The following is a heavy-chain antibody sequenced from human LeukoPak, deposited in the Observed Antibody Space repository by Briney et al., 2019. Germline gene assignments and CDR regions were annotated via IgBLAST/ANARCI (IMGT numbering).Heavy chain of an antibody. CDR2: ISASGTT. V-gene: IGHV4-4*09. CDR1: GDSFSSYY. CDR3: ARLNYYYETSGSYPYYFDS. D-gene: IGHD3-22*01. Sequence: SETLSLTCAVSGDSFSSYYWAWVRQPPGEGLERIGYISASGTTSYNPSLQSRVTLSVDTSNKSFSLELSSVTAADTAVYFCARLNYYYETSGSYPYYFDSWGQGTLVTVSS. J-gene: IGHJ4*02.